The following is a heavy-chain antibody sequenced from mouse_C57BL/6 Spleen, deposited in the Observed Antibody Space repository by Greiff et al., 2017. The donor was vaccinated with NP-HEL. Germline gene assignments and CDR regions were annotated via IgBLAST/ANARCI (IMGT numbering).Heavy chain of an antibody. CDR2: ISSGSSTI. D-gene: IGHD1-1*01. V-gene: IGHV5-17*01. Sequence: EVHLVESGGGLVKPGGSLKLSCAASGFTFSDYGMHWVRQAPEKGLEWVAYISSGSSTIYYADTVKGRFTISRDNAKNTLFLQMTSLRSEDTAVYYCARGDYGSRGLFAYWGQGTLVTVSA. CDR1: GFTFSDYG. J-gene: IGHJ3*01. CDR3: ARGDYGSRGLFAY.